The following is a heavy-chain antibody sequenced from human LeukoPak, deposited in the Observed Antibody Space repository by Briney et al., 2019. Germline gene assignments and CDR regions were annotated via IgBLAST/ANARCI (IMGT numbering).Heavy chain of an antibody. CDR1: GFTLSSNY. CDR2: IYSGGRT. Sequence: GGSLRLSCAASGFTLSSNYMSWVRRAPGKGLEWVSVIYSGGRTNYPDSVKGRFTISRDNSTHTLYLQFNSLRAADTPVYYCAGGGSGSYSRWGGGPRVTVSS. CDR3: AGGGSGSYSR. V-gene: IGHV3-66*02. J-gene: IGHJ2*01. D-gene: IGHD1-26*01.